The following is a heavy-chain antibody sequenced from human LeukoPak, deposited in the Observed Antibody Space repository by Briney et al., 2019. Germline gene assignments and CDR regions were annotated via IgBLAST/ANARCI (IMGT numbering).Heavy chain of an antibody. J-gene: IGHJ4*02. V-gene: IGHV3-21*01. D-gene: IGHD2-15*01. CDR1: GFTFSSYS. CDR3: ARQSLYCDY. CDR2: ISSSSYI. Sequence: GGSLRLSCAASGFTFSSYSMNWVRQAPGKGLEWVSSISSSSYIYYADSVKGRFTSSRDNAKNSLYLQMNSLRAEDTAVYYCARQSLYCDYWGQGPLVTVSS.